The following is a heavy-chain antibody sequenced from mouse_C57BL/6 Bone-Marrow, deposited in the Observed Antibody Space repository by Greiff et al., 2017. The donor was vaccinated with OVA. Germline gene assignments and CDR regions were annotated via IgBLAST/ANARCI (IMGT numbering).Heavy chain of an antibody. CDR2: IYPSDSET. D-gene: IGHD2-1*01. Sequence: QVQLQQPGAELVRPGSSVKLSCKASGYTFTSYWMDWVKQRPGQGLEWIGNIYPSDSETNYNQKFKDKATLTVDKSSSTAYMQLSSLTSEDSAVYYCAREDYYGYWYFDVWGTGTTVTVSS. J-gene: IGHJ1*03. CDR1: GYTFTSYW. CDR3: AREDYYGYWYFDV. V-gene: IGHV1-61*01.